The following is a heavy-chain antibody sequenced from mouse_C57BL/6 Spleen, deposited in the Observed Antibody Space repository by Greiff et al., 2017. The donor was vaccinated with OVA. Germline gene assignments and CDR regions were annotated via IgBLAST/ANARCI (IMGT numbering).Heavy chain of an antibody. Sequence: QVQLKESGAELVRPGASVTLSCKASGYTFTDYEMHWVKQTPVHGLEWIGAIDPETGGTAYNQKFKGKAILTADKSSSTAYMELRSLTSEDSAVYYCTRTTYWGQGTTLTVSS. J-gene: IGHJ2*01. V-gene: IGHV1-15*01. CDR3: TRTTY. D-gene: IGHD1-1*01. CDR1: GYTFTDYE. CDR2: IDPETGGT.